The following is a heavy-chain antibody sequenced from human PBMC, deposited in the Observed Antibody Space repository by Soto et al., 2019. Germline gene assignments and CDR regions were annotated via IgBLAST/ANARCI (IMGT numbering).Heavy chain of an antibody. J-gene: IGHJ4*02. Sequence: SETLSLTCTVSGGSLSTSSYYWGWIRQPPGRGLEWIGSIYYSGSTYYNPSLKSRVTISVDTSKNQFSLKLSSVTAADTAVYYCASTRLVATSVWYWGQGTLVTVAS. CDR3: ASTRLVATSVWY. D-gene: IGHD5-12*01. CDR1: GGSLSTSSYY. V-gene: IGHV4-39*01. CDR2: IYYSGST.